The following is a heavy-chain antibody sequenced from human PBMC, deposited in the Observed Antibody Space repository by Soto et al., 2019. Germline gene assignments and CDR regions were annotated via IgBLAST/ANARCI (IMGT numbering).Heavy chain of an antibody. CDR2: ISWNSGSI. Sequence: GGSLRLSCAASGFTFDDYAMHWVRQAPGKGLEWVSGISWNSGSIGYADSVKGRFTISRDNAKNSLYLQMNSLRAEDTALYYCAKDRNLKGAFDYWGQGTLVTVSS. CDR1: GFTFDDYA. D-gene: IGHD1-1*01. CDR3: AKDRNLKGAFDY. V-gene: IGHV3-9*01. J-gene: IGHJ4*02.